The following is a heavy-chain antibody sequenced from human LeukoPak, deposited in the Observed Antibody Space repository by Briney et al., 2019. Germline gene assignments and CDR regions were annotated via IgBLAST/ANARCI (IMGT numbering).Heavy chain of an antibody. Sequence: SETLSLTCTVSGGSISSSSYYRGWIRQPPGKGLEWIGSIYYSGSTYYNPSLKSRVTISVDTSKNQFSLKLSSVTAADTAVYYCARDGCSSTSCYWTDAFDIWGQGTMVTVSS. CDR3: ARDGCSSTSCYWTDAFDI. D-gene: IGHD2-2*01. CDR2: IYYSGST. J-gene: IGHJ3*02. CDR1: GGSISSSSYY. V-gene: IGHV4-39*07.